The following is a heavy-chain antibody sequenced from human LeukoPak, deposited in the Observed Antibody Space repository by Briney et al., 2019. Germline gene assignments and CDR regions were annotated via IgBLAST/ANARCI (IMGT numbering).Heavy chain of an antibody. D-gene: IGHD1-26*01. CDR2: KNPKSGNT. CDR1: GYTFTNYD. J-gene: IGHJ4*02. V-gene: IGHV1-8*01. CDR3: ARVWGAIDY. Sequence: GASVKVSCKTSGYTFTNYDINWVRQATGQGLEWMGWKNPKSGNTGSAQRFQGRVTMTRDTSISTAYMELSSLRSEDTAVYYCARVWGAIDYWGQGTLVTVSS.